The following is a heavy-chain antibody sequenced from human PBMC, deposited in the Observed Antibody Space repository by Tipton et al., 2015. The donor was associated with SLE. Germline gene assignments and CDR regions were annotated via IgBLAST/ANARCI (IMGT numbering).Heavy chain of an antibody. Sequence: SLRLSCAASGFTFSSYAMSWVRQAPGKGLEWVSTLSGTGTNAFYADSMKGRFTISRDNSKSTLYLQMNSLRADDTAVYYCAKGGPAGSGSYYASVYWGHGTLVTVSS. V-gene: IGHV3-23*01. J-gene: IGHJ4*01. D-gene: IGHD1-26*01. CDR3: AKGGPAGSGSYYASVY. CDR2: LSGTGTNA. CDR1: GFTFSSYA.